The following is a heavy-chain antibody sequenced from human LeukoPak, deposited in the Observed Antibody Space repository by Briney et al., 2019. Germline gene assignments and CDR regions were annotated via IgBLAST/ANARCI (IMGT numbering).Heavy chain of an antibody. V-gene: IGHV3-53*01. J-gene: IGHJ6*02. CDR2: IYSGGST. CDR3: ARAERELPGELDDYYYYGMDV. CDR1: GFAVSSNY. Sequence: GGSLRLSRAASGFAVSSNYMSWVRQAPGKGLEWVSVIYSGGSTYYADSVKGRFTISRDNSKNTLYLQMNSLRAEDTAVYYCARAERELPGELDDYYYYGMDVWGQGTTVTVSS. D-gene: IGHD1-7*01.